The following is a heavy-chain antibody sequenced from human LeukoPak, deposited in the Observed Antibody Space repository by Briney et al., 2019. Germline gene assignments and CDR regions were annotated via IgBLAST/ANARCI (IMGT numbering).Heavy chain of an antibody. CDR3: ARGYCSSTSCPPQI. D-gene: IGHD2-2*01. Sequence: GGSLRLSCAASGFTFSSYSMNWVRQAPGKGLEWASSISSSSSYIYYADSVKGRFTISRDNAKNSLYLQMNSLRAEDTAVYYCARGYCSSTSCPPQIWGQGTMVTVSS. V-gene: IGHV3-21*01. CDR2: ISSSSSYI. J-gene: IGHJ3*02. CDR1: GFTFSSYS.